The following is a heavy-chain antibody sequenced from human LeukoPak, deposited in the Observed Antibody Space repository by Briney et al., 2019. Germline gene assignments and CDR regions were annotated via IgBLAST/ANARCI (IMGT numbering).Heavy chain of an antibody. CDR2: IIPIFGTA. Sequence: SVKVSCKASGYTFTSYGISWVRQAPGQGLEWMGGIIPIFGTANYAQKFQGRVTITTDESTSTAYMELSSLRSEDRAVYYCARGALKHYYMDVWGKGTTVTVSS. V-gene: IGHV1-69*05. CDR1: GYTFTSYG. CDR3: ARGALKHYYMDV. J-gene: IGHJ6*03. D-gene: IGHD3-16*01.